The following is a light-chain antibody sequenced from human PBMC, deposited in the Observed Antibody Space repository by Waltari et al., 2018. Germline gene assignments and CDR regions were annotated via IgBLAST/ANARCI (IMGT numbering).Light chain of an antibody. CDR1: RIGSKS. Sequence: SYVLTQPPSVSVAPGQTARTTCGGDRIGSKSMHWYQQKPGQAPVLVVFDDSDRPSGISERFSGSISGPTATLTISRVEAGDEADYYCQVWESSVVFGGGTKLTVL. V-gene: IGLV3-21*02. J-gene: IGLJ2*01. CDR3: QVWESSVV. CDR2: DDS.